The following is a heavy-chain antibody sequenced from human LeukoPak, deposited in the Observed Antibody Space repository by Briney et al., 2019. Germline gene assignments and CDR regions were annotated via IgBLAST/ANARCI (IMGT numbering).Heavy chain of an antibody. J-gene: IGHJ5*02. V-gene: IGHV3-23*01. CDR2: TSGSGGAT. Sequence: PGGSLRLSCAASGFTFSTYAMSWVRQAPGKGLEWVSSTSGSGGATYYAASVKGRFTISRDNSKNTLYLQMNSLRAEDTAVYYCAKDYSSSWPQNWFDPWGQGTLVTVSS. CDR1: GFTFSTYA. D-gene: IGHD6-13*01. CDR3: AKDYSSSWPQNWFDP.